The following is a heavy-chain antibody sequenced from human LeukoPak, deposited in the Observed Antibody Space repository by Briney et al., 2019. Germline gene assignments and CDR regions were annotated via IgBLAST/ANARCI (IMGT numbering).Heavy chain of an antibody. D-gene: IGHD6-13*01. CDR3: ARVHSSSWFRTYYFDY. Sequence: ASVKVSCKASGYTFINYVIHWVRQAPGQGLEWMGWINTNTGNPTYAQGFTGRFVFSLDTSVSTAYLQISSLKAEDTAVYYCARVHSSSWFRTYYFDYWGQGTLVTVSS. J-gene: IGHJ4*02. V-gene: IGHV7-4-1*02. CDR2: INTNTGNP. CDR1: GYTFINYV.